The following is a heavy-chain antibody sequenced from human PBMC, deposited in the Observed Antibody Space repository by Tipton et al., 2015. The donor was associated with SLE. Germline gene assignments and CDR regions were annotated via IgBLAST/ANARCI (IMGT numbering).Heavy chain of an antibody. CDR1: GDSISGYY. Sequence: TLSLTCTVSGDSISGYYWSWIRQPPGKGLEWIGYLSDSGSTNYNPSLKSRVTISVDTSRNQFSLKLSSVSAADTAVYYCARDVGGYNTGWSPYYFDYWGQGTLVTVPS. D-gene: IGHD2-8*02. CDR2: LSDSGST. V-gene: IGHV4-59*01. CDR3: ARDVGGYNTGWSPYYFDY. J-gene: IGHJ4*02.